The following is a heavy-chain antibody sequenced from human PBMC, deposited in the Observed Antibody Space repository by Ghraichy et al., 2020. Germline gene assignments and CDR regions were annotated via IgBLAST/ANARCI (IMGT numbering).Heavy chain of an antibody. CDR2: ISSSSSYI. D-gene: IGHD3-3*01. CDR3: ARILAPPSYYDFWSGYSHSDY. J-gene: IGHJ4*02. Sequence: GESLRLSCAASGFTFSSYSMNWVRQAPGKGLEWVPSISSSSSYIYYADSVKGRFTISRDNAKNSLYLQMNSLRAEDTAVYYCARILAPPSYYDFWSGYSHSDYWGQGTLVTVSS. V-gene: IGHV3-21*01. CDR1: GFTFSSYS.